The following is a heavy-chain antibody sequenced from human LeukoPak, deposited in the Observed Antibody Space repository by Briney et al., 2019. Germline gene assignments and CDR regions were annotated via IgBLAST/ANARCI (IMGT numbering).Heavy chain of an antibody. V-gene: IGHV4-34*01. D-gene: IGHD2-8*01. CDR3: ARGVLMVYAIRRAGWFDP. CDR1: GGSFSGYY. J-gene: IGHJ5*02. CDR2: INHSGST. Sequence: SETLSLTCAVYGGSFSGYYWSWIRQPPGKGLEWIGEINHSGSTNYNPSLKSRVTISVDTSKNQFSLKLSSVTAADTAVYYCARGVLMVYAIRRAGWFDPWGQETLVTVSS.